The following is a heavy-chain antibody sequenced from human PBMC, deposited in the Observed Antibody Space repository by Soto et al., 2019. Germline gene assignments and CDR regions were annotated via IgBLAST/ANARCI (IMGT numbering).Heavy chain of an antibody. V-gene: IGHV3-48*02. CDR2: ISSSSSSTI. CDR3: ARGDYYHYGVAV. J-gene: IGHJ6*02. CDR1: GFTFSDFG. Sequence: DVQLVESGGGLVQPGGSLRLSCAASGFTFSDFGMNWVRQTPGKGLEWISYISSSSSSTIYYADSVKGRFTISRDNAKNSLYLQMNSLRDEDTAVYYCARGDYYHYGVAVWGQGTTVTVSS.